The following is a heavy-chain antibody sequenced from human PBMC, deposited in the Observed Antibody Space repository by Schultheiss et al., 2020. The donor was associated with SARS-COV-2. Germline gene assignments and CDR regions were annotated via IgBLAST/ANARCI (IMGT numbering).Heavy chain of an antibody. J-gene: IGHJ4*02. CDR1: GFSFTNAW. CDR2: IKSKTDGGTT. V-gene: IGHV3-15*01. D-gene: IGHD1-26*01. CDR3: ARGGIVGAVNSFDH. Sequence: GGSLRLSCVASGFSFTNAWMSWVRQAPGKGLEWVGRIKSKTDGGTTDYAAPVKGRFTISRDNSKNTLYLEMNSLRTEDTALYYCARGGIVGAVNSFDHWGQGALVTVSS.